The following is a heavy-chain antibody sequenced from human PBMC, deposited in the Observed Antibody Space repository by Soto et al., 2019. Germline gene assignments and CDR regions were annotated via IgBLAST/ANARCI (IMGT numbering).Heavy chain of an antibody. D-gene: IGHD4-17*01. CDR2: IYYSGST. Sequence: QVQLQESGPGLVKPSQTLSLTCTVSGGSISSGDYYWSWIRQPPGKGLEWIGYIYYSGSTYYNPSLKSRVTISVDTSKNQFSLKLSSVTAADTAVYYCARVVAWAYGDYGIWYFDLWGRGTLVTVSS. CDR3: ARVVAWAYGDYGIWYFDL. J-gene: IGHJ2*01. V-gene: IGHV4-30-4*01. CDR1: GGSISSGDYY.